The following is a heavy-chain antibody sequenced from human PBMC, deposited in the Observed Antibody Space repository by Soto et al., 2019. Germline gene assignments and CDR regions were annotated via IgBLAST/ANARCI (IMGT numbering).Heavy chain of an antibody. CDR1: GFSFSAYN. D-gene: IGHD3-16*01. Sequence: EVQLVESGGGLVKPGWSLRLSCIGSGFSFSAYNMNWVRQAPGKGLEWVSSIKVGSSRIYQPDSMKGRFTISRDDARNSLYLQINSLRAEDTALYFCVRSPKIGVRGAFWGRGTQVTVSS. CDR2: IKVGSSRI. V-gene: IGHV3-21*02. CDR3: VRSPKIGVRGAF. J-gene: IGHJ1*01.